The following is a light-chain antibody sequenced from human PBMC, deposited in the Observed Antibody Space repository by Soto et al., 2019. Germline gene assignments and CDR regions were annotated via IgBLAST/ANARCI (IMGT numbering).Light chain of an antibody. Sequence: DIQMTQSPSTLSASVGDRVTITCRASQSVSRSLACYQQKPGKAPKLLIYKASSLESGVSSRFSGSGSGTEFTLTVSSLQPDDVGTYYCQQHNSYWTFGQGTKVEIK. CDR1: QSVSRS. V-gene: IGKV1-5*03. CDR3: QQHNSYWT. J-gene: IGKJ1*01. CDR2: KAS.